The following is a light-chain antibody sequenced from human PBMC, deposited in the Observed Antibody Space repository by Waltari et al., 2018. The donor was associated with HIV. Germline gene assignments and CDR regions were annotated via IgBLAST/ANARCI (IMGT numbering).Light chain of an antibody. Sequence: QSVLTQPPSASGTPGQKVTISCSGGTANIGANFVFWFQQFPGTAPKLLIYRDNLRHSGVPARFSGSKYGSSASLTMSGLRSDDEAHYFCAVLDDTLGGGVFGGGTKLTVL. CDR1: TANIGANF. J-gene: IGLJ2*01. CDR2: RDN. V-gene: IGLV1-47*01. CDR3: AVLDDTLGGGV.